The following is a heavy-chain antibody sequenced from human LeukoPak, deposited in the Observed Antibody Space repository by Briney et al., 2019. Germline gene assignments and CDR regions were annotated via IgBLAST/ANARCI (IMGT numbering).Heavy chain of an antibody. J-gene: IGHJ4*02. CDR1: GFTFSSYE. CDR3: ARKEYDILTGYSSFDY. CDR2: TSRSGSSI. V-gene: IGHV3-48*03. Sequence: GGSLRLSCAASGFTFSSYEMNWVRQAPGKGLEWVSYTSRSGSSIYYADSVKGRFTISRDNAKNSLYLQMNSLRAEDTAVYYCARKEYDILTGYSSFDYWGQGTLVTVSS. D-gene: IGHD3-9*01.